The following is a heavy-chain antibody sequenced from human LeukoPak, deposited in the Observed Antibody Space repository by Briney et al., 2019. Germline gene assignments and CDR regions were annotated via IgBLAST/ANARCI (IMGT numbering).Heavy chain of an antibody. CDR1: GFTFSTYE. J-gene: IGHJ4*02. CDR3: ARGTVTAPDY. V-gene: IGHV3-48*03. CDR2: ISSSGSTM. D-gene: IGHD2-21*02. Sequence: GGSLRLSCAASGFTFSTYEMNWVRQAPGKGLEWVSYISSSGSTMYYADSVKGRFTISRDNSKNTLYLQMNRLRPEDTAVYYCARGTVTAPDYWGQGTLVTVSS.